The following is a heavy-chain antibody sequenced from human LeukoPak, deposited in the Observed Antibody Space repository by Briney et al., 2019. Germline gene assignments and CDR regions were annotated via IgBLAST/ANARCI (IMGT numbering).Heavy chain of an antibody. Sequence: SETLSLTCAVYGGSFSGYYGSWIRHPPGKGRKWIGEINHSGSTNYNPSLKSRVTISVDTSKNQFSLKLSSVTAADTAVYCCARGFLSGTSFDWFDPWGQGTLVTVSS. J-gene: IGHJ5*02. CDR1: GGSFSGYY. CDR3: ARGFLSGTSFDWFDP. V-gene: IGHV4-34*01. CDR2: INHSGST. D-gene: IGHD6-13*01.